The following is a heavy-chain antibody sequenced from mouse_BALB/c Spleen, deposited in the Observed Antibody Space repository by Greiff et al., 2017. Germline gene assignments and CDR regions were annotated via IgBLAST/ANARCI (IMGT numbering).Heavy chain of an antibody. D-gene: IGHD1-1*01. Sequence: EVQRVESGPSLVKPSQTLSLTCSVTGDSITSGYWNWIRKFPGNKLEYMGYISYSGSTYYNPSLKSRISISRDTSKNQYYLQLNSVTTEDTATDYCARSGSRAWFAYWGQGTLVTVSA. J-gene: IGHJ3*01. V-gene: IGHV3-8*02. CDR1: GDSITSGY. CDR2: ISYSGST. CDR3: ARSGSRAWFAY.